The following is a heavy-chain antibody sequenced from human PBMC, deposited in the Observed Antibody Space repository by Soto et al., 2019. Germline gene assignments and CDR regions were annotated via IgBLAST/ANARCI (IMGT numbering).Heavy chain of an antibody. CDR3: ARHHGPTTSENWFDP. CDR2: INPSGGST. Sequence: SVQASCKASGYTSTSYYMHWVRQAPGQGLEWMGIINPSGGSTGYAQKFQGRVTMTTDTSTTTAYMELSSLRSDDTAVYYCARHHGPTTSENWFDPWGQGTLVTV. CDR1: GYTSTSYY. D-gene: IGHD5-12*01. J-gene: IGHJ5*02. V-gene: IGHV1-46*01.